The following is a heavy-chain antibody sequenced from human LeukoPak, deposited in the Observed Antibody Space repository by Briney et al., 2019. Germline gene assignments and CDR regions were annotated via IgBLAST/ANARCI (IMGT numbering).Heavy chain of an antibody. CDR1: GFTFTTYA. CDR2: ISGSGGGA. D-gene: IGHD2-21*01. J-gene: IGHJ4*02. CDR3: TRRLLGRWYYDY. Sequence: GGSLRLSCAASGFTFTTYAMSWVRQAPGKGLEWVSTISGSGGGAYYADSVKGRFTISRDNSKNTLYLQMNSLKTEDTAVYYCTRRLLGRWYYDYWGQGTLVTVSS. V-gene: IGHV3-23*01.